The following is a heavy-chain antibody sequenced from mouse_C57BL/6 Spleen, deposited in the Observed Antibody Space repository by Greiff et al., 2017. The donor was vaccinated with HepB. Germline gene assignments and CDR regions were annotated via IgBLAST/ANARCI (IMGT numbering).Heavy chain of an antibody. CDR1: GYTFTDYE. CDR3: TRRRYYAFAD. Sequence: VQLQQSGAELVRPGASVTLSCKASGYTFTDYEMHWVKQTPVHGLEWIGAIDPETGGTSYNQKFNVQAILTADKSSSTAYMELRSLTSEDSAVYYCTRRRYYAFADWGEGTLVTVSA. CDR2: IDPETGGT. J-gene: IGHJ3*01. V-gene: IGHV1-15*01. D-gene: IGHD1-1*01.